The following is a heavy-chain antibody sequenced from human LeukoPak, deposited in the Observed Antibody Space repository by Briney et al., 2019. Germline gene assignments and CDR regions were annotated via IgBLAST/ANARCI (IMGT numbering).Heavy chain of an antibody. CDR1: GYTLTELS. CDR3: ATKADYGSGSYSLDY. V-gene: IGHV1-24*01. J-gene: IGHJ4*02. CDR2: FDPEDGET. D-gene: IGHD3-10*01. Sequence: ASVKVSCKVSGYTLTELSMHWVRQAPGKGLEWMGGFDPEDGETIYAQEFQGRVTMTEDTSTDTAYMELSSLRSEDTAVYYCATKADYGSGSYSLDYWGQGTLVTVSS.